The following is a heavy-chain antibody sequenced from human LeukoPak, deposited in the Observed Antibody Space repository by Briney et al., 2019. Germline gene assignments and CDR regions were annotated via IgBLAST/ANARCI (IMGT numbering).Heavy chain of an antibody. V-gene: IGHV4-34*01. CDR2: INHSGST. Sequence: SETLSLTCAVCGGSFSGYYWSWIRQPPGKGLEWIGEINHSGSTNYNPSLKSRVTISVDTSKNQFSLKLSSVTAADTAVYYCARNDYYYGSGSYLDYWGQGTLVTVSS. CDR3: ARNDYYYGSGSYLDY. J-gene: IGHJ4*02. CDR1: GGSFSGYY. D-gene: IGHD3-10*01.